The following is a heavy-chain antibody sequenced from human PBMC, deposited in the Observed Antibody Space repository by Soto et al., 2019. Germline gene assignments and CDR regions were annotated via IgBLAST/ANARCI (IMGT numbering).Heavy chain of an antibody. V-gene: IGHV1-18*01. Sequence: ASVEVSCKASGYTFTSYGISWVRQAPGQGLEWMGWISAYSGKTDYAQKLQGRVTMTTDTSTSKAYMELRSLRSDDTAVHYCERDRPHVELGYCTKGVCYTSYYYGMDVWGQGPPVTVSS. CDR3: ERDRPHVELGYCTKGVCYTSYYYGMDV. D-gene: IGHD2-8*01. J-gene: IGHJ6*02. CDR1: GYTFTSYG. CDR2: ISAYSGKT.